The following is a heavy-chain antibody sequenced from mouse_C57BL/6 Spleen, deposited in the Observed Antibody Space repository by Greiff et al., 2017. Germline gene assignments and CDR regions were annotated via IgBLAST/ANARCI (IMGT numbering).Heavy chain of an antibody. CDR2: FYPAGGCL. CDR1: GYTFTEYT. J-gene: IGHJ4*01. V-gene: IGHV1-62-2*01. Sequence: VQLQQPGAELVKPGASVKLSCKASGYTFTEYTIHWVKQRPGQGLEWIGWFYPAGGCLKYNEKFKDKATLTADKSSSTVYMELSRLTSEDSAIYFCASHEMGAYYSNYYAMDYWGQGTSVTVSS. D-gene: IGHD2-5*01. CDR3: ASHEMGAYYSNYYAMDY.